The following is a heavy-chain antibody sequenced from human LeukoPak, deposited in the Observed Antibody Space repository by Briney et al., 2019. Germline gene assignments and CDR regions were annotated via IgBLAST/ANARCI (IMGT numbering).Heavy chain of an antibody. J-gene: IGHJ4*02. Sequence: GGSLRLSCAASGFTFSSALMHWVRQAPGTGLVWVSRITDDATTTYADSVKGRFTISRDNAKNILYLQMNSLRAEDTAVYYCVRDRVGPDYWGQGTLVTVSS. CDR2: ITDDATT. CDR3: VRDRVGPDY. CDR1: GFTFSSAL. D-gene: IGHD1-26*01. V-gene: IGHV3-74*03.